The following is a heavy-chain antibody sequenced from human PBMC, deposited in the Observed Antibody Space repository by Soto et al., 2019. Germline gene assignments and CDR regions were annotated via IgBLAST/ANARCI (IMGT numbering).Heavy chain of an antibody. CDR2: ISGSGGST. Sequence: EVQLLESGGGLVQPGGSLRLSCAASGFTFSSYAMSWVRQAPGKALEWVSAISGSGGSTYYADSVKGRFTISRDNSKNTLYLQMNSLRAEDTAVYYCAKVPYIVVVPAAHFDYWGQGTLVTVSS. CDR1: GFTFSSYA. J-gene: IGHJ4*02. CDR3: AKVPYIVVVPAAHFDY. D-gene: IGHD2-2*01. V-gene: IGHV3-23*01.